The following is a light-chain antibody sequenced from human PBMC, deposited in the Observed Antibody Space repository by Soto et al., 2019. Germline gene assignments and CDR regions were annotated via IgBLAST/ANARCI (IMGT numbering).Light chain of an antibody. CDR3: QQYLSDIGT. CDR1: QRVXNNSRNKNY. CDR2: WAS. V-gene: IGKV4-1*01. J-gene: IGKJ1*01. Sequence: DIVMTQSPDFLAWSLGEGATLNCKSGQRVXNNSRNKNYIAWYQEKQGQXPKXXIYWASTRESGVPDRFSGSGSGTDSTLTISSLQAEDWAVYSGQQYLSDIGTFCPGTKVDIK.